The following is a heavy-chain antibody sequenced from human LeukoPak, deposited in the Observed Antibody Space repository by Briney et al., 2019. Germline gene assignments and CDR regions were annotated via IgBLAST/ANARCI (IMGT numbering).Heavy chain of an antibody. CDR3: ARDYSSGRDF. Sequence: GGPLRLSCAASGFTFSTKWMSWVRQAPGKGLEWVATINQDGSDQYYVDSVKGRFTISRNNAKNSLDLQMNSLRAEDTAVYYCARDYSSGRDFWGQGTLVTVSS. CDR2: INQDGSDQ. V-gene: IGHV3-7*04. D-gene: IGHD3-22*01. J-gene: IGHJ4*02. CDR1: GFTFSTKW.